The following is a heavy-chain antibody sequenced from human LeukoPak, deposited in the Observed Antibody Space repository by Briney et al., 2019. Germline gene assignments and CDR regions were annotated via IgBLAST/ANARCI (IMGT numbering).Heavy chain of an antibody. V-gene: IGHV4-59*01. CDR3: AREGGFLEWYTFDY. Sequence: SETLSLTCTVSGGSISTYYWSWIRQPPGKGLEWIGYIYYSGSTNYNPSLKSRVTISVDTSKNQFSLKLSSVTAADTAVYYCAREGGFLEWYTFDYWGQGTLVTVSS. CDR1: GGSISTYY. D-gene: IGHD3-3*01. CDR2: IYYSGST. J-gene: IGHJ4*02.